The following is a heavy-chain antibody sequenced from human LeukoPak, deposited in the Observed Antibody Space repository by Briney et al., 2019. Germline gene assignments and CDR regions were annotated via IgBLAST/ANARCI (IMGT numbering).Heavy chain of an antibody. J-gene: IGHJ4*02. CDR1: GFTFSNFA. CDR3: ARIGAGSSRDY. V-gene: IGHV3-21*01. CDR2: IVGSSST. Sequence: GGSLRLSCAASGFTFSNFAMTWVRQAPGKGLEWVSSIVGSSSTYYADSLKGRFTISRDNAKNPLYLQMNSLRAEDTAVYYCARIGAGSSRDYWGQGTLVTVSS. D-gene: IGHD6-13*01.